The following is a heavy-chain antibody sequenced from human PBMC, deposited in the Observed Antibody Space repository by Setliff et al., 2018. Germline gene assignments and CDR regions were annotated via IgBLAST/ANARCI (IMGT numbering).Heavy chain of an antibody. Sequence: SVKVSCKASGGTFSSYAISWVRQAPGQGLEWMGGIIPILGIANYAQKFQGRVTITADESTSTAYMELSSLRSEDTAVYYCARDYDILTGLDYWGQGTLVTVSS. CDR2: IIPILGIA. V-gene: IGHV1-69*10. CDR3: ARDYDILTGLDY. CDR1: GGTFSSYA. J-gene: IGHJ4*02. D-gene: IGHD3-9*01.